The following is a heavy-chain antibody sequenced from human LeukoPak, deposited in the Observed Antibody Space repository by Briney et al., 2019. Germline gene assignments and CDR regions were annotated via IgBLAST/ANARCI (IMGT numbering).Heavy chain of an antibody. CDR1: GFTFDDYG. J-gene: IGHJ4*02. V-gene: IGHV3-20*04. CDR2: LKRNGGST. Sequence: PGGSLRLSCAASGFTFDDYGMAWVRQAPGKGLEWVSGLKRNGGSTGYAESVKGRFTISRDNTKNSLYLQMNSLRAEDTALYYCASGLGSGDYAFDFWGQGTQVTVSS. CDR3: ASGLGSGDYAFDF. D-gene: IGHD4-17*01.